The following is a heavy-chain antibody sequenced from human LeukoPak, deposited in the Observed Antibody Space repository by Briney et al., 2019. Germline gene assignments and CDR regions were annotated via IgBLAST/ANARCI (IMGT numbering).Heavy chain of an antibody. J-gene: IGHJ6*02. V-gene: IGHV4-34*01. CDR3: ARGPRGWYYYYGMDV. D-gene: IGHD3-10*01. Sequence: SETLSLTCAVYGGSFSDYYWSWIRQPPGKGLEWIGEINHSGSTNYNPSLKSRVTISVDTSKNQFSLKLSSVTAADTAVYYCARGPRGWYYYYGMDVWGQGTTVTVSS. CDR1: GGSFSDYY. CDR2: INHSGST.